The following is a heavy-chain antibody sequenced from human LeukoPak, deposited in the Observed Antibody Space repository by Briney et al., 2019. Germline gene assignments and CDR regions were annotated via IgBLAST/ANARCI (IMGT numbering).Heavy chain of an antibody. Sequence: GRSLRLSCAASGFTFSSYAMHWVRQAPGKGLEWVAVIWYDGSNKYYADSVKGRFTISRDNSKNTLYLQMNSLRAEDTAVYYCARESSDYYYYYYMDVWGKGTTVTVSS. V-gene: IGHV3-33*08. CDR1: GFTFSSYA. CDR2: IWYDGSNK. J-gene: IGHJ6*03. CDR3: ARESSDYYYYYYMDV.